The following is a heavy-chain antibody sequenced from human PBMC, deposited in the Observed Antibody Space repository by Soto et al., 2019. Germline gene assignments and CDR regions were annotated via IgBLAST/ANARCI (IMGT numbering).Heavy chain of an antibody. J-gene: IGHJ4*02. V-gene: IGHV1-46*01. Sequence: QVQLVQSGAEVKKPGASVKVSCKASGYTFTSYYMHWVRQAPGQGLEWMGIINPSGGSTSYAQKFQGRVTMTRDPPSITVYMDLSSRRCEDTAVYYWARGSRGLVTAIITYWGQGTLVTVSS. D-gene: IGHD2-21*02. CDR3: ARGSRGLVTAIITY. CDR2: INPSGGST. CDR1: GYTFTSYY.